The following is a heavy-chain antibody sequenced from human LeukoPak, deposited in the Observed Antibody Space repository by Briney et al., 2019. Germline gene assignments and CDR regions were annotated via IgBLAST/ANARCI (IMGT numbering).Heavy chain of an antibody. D-gene: IGHD3-16*02. CDR3: ARLRVRLGELSLYGGFDY. CDR2: ISAYNGNT. Sequence: GASVKVSCKASGYTFTSYGISWVRQAPGQGLEWMGWISAYNGNTNYAQKLQGRVTMTTDTSTSTAYMELRSLRSDDTAVYYCARLRVRLGELSLYGGFDYWGQGTLVTVSS. J-gene: IGHJ4*02. V-gene: IGHV1-18*01. CDR1: GYTFTSYG.